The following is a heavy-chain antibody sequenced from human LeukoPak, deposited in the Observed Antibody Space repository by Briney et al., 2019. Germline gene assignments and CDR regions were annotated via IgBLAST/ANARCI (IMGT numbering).Heavy chain of an antibody. J-gene: IGHJ6*03. Sequence: ASVKVSCKASGYIFSNYGITWVRQAPGHGLEWMGWISGHSGNTNYAQKFQDRATMTTDTSTSTAYMELRSLRFDDTAVYYCARKSLGYCSSTSCYGNMDVWGKGTTVTVSS. V-gene: IGHV1-18*01. CDR3: ARKSLGYCSSTSCYGNMDV. CDR2: ISGHSGNT. CDR1: GYIFSNYG. D-gene: IGHD2-2*01.